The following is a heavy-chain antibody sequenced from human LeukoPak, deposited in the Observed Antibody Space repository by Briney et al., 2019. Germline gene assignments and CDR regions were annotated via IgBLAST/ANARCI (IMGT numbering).Heavy chain of an antibody. V-gene: IGHV3-23*01. CDR2: ISGSGGST. CDR1: GFTSSSYA. Sequence: GGSLTLSCAASGFTSSSYALSWVRQAPGKGLEWVSAISGSGGSTYYADSVKGRFTISRDNSKNTLYLQMNSLRAEDTAVYYCAKEGGRASAGFDYWGQGTLVTVSS. CDR3: AKEGGRASAGFDY. J-gene: IGHJ4*02. D-gene: IGHD2-15*01.